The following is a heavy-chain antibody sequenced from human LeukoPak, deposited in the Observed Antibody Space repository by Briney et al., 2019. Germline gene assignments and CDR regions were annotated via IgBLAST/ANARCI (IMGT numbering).Heavy chain of an antibody. J-gene: IGHJ4*02. CDR2: INPNSGGT. CDR3: ASTVVVISSFDY. V-gene: IGHV1-2*02. D-gene: IGHD3-22*01. Sequence: ASVKVSCKASGYTFTGYYMHWVRRAPGQGLEWMGWINPNSGGTNYAQKFQGRVTMTRDTSISTAYMELSRLRSDDTAVYYCASTVVVISSFDYWGQGTLVTVSS. CDR1: GYTFTGYY.